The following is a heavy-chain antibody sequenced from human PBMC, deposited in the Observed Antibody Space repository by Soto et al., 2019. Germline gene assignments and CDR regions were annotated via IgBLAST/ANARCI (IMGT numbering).Heavy chain of an antibody. D-gene: IGHD1-1*01. Sequence: VGSLRLSGAASGFTFSMYWMHWVRQVPGKGPEWVSRINDDGSHTNYADSVKGRFTISRDNAKNTLYLQMNDLRAEDTAVYYCTRGPRSTSTGTGAFWGQGTLVTVSS. CDR2: INDDGSHT. J-gene: IGHJ4*02. CDR3: TRGPRSTSTGTGAF. V-gene: IGHV3-74*01. CDR1: GFTFSMYW.